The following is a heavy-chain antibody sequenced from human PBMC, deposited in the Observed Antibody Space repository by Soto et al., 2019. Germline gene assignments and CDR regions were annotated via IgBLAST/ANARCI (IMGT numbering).Heavy chain of an antibody. CDR2: IYWDDDK. CDR1: GFSLTTSGVG. Sequence: QITLNESGPTVVRPTEPLTLTCRFSGFSLTTSGVGVGWIRQSPGKAPEWRALIYWDDDKRYSASLKSRLTITKDTSNNQVVLTVSDLDPTDTATYYCAHRVLRTVFGLVTTTAIYFDFWGQGTPVAVSS. CDR3: AHRVLRTVFGLVTTTAIYFDF. V-gene: IGHV2-5*02. D-gene: IGHD3-3*01. J-gene: IGHJ4*02.